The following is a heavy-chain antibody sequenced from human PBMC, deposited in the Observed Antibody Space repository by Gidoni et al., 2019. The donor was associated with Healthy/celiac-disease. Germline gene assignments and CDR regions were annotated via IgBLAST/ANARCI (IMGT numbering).Heavy chain of an antibody. J-gene: IGHJ4*02. D-gene: IGHD6-6*01. CDR1: GGSFSGYY. CDR2: INHSGST. CDR3: ARAGTSIAARPFDY. V-gene: IGHV4-34*01. Sequence: QVQLQQWGAGLLKPSETLSLTCAVYGGSFSGYYWSWIRQPPGKGLEWIGEINHSGSTNYNPSLKSRVTISVDTSKNQFSLKLSSVTAVDTAVYYCARAGTSIAARPFDYWGQGTLVTVSS.